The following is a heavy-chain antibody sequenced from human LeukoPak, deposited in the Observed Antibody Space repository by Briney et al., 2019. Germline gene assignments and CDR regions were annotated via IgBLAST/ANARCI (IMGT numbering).Heavy chain of an antibody. V-gene: IGHV4-59*08. CDR3: ARQLANYFDY. CDR1: GGPLTPYY. J-gene: IGHJ4*02. Sequence: TSETLSLPCTVSGGPLTPYYWSWTRQPPGNGLEWIGYINYRGTTNYNPSLKGRVTISVDTSKNRFSLQLSSVTATDTAVYYCARQLANYFDYWGQGALVIVSS. CDR2: INYRGTT.